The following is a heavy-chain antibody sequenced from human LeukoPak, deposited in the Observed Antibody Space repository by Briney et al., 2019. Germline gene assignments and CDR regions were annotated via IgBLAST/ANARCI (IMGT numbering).Heavy chain of an antibody. J-gene: IGHJ4*02. V-gene: IGHV3-30*03. CDR3: ARRVNGLYYFDY. Sequence: GGSLRLSCAASGFTFSSYGMHWVRQAPGKGLEWVAVISYDGSNKYYADSVKGRFTISRDNSKNTLYLQMNSLRAEDTAVYYCARRVNGLYYFDYWGQGTLVTVSS. CDR2: ISYDGSNK. CDR1: GFTFSSYG.